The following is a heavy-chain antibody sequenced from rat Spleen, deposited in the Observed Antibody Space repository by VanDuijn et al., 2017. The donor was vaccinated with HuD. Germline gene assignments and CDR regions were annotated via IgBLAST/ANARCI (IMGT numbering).Heavy chain of an antibody. CDR1: GFTFSDYG. CDR3: ARRHYGYTDYFDY. Sequence: EVQLVESGGGLVQPGRSLKLSCAASGFTFSDYGVAWVRQAPRKGLEWVAIITYDGSRTYYRDSVKGRFTISRDNAKSTLYLQMDSLRSEDTATYYCARRHYGYTDYFDYWGQGVMVTVSS. D-gene: IGHD1-6*01. V-gene: IGHV5-29*01. J-gene: IGHJ2*01. CDR2: ITYDGSRT.